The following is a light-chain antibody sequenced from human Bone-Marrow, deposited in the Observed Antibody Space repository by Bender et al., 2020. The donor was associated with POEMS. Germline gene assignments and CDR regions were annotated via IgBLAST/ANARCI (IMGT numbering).Light chain of an antibody. V-gene: IGLV2-23*02. CDR3: CSYAGRSTVV. CDR2: EVN. Sequence: QSALTQPASVSGSPGQSITISCTGTGSDVGGYNYVAWYLQHPGKGPKLMIYEVNKRPSGVSTRFSGSKSGNTASLTISGLQAEDEADYYCCSYAGRSTVVFGGGTKLTVL. J-gene: IGLJ2*01. CDR1: GSDVGGYNY.